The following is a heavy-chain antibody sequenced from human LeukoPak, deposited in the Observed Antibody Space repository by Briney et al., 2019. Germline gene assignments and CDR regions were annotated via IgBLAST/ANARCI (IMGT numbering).Heavy chain of an antibody. V-gene: IGHV4-34*01. CDR3: ARGSRGYYGSGSYYRSRAFGI. Sequence: SETLPLTCAVYGGSFSGYYWSWIRQPPGKGLEWIGEINHSGSTNYNPSLKSRVTISVDTSKNQFSLKLSSVTAADTAVYYCARGSRGYYGSGSYYRSRAFGIWGQGTMVTVSS. D-gene: IGHD3-10*01. J-gene: IGHJ3*02. CDR2: INHSGST. CDR1: GGSFSGYY.